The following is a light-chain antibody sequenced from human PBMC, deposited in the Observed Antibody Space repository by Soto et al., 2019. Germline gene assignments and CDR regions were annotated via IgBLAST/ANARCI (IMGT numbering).Light chain of an antibody. Sequence: EIVLTQSPDNLSLSPGERGPLSCRASQTIGDNDLAWYQQKPGKAPRLVIYGASSRAAGIPDRFSGSGSGTDFTLTISSLEPEDFAVYYCQQYGSSPHLGGGAKVDMK. CDR1: QTIGDND. CDR3: QQYGSSPH. CDR2: GAS. V-gene: IGKV3-20*01. J-gene: IGKJ4*01.